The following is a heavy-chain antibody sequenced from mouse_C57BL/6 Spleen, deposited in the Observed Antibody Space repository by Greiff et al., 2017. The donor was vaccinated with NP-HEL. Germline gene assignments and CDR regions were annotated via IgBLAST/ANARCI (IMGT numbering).Heavy chain of an antibody. CDR3: ARRDYGNYFDY. CDR1: GFTFSDYY. J-gene: IGHJ2*01. CDR2: INYDGSST. V-gene: IGHV5-16*02. Sequence: EVQVVESEGGLVQPGSSMKLSCTASGFTFSDYYMAWVRQVPEKGLEWVANINYDGSSTYYLDSLKSRFIISRDNAKNILYLQMSSLKSEDTATYYCARRDYGNYFDYWGQGTTLTVSS. D-gene: IGHD2-1*01.